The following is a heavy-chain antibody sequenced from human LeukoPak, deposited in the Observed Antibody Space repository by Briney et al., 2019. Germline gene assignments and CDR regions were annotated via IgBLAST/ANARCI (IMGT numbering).Heavy chain of an antibody. Sequence: GGSLRLSCAASGFTFSNAWMSWVRQAPGKGLEWVGRIKSKTDGGTTDYAAPVKGRFTISRDNAKNSLYLQMNSLRAEDTAVYYCATDKWFGELSVWGQGTLVTVSS. J-gene: IGHJ4*02. CDR3: ATDKWFGELSV. CDR2: IKSKTDGGTT. D-gene: IGHD3-10*01. CDR1: GFTFSNAW. V-gene: IGHV3-15*01.